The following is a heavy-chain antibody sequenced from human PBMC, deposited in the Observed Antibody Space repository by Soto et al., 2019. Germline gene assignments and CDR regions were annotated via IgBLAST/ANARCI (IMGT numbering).Heavy chain of an antibody. CDR1: GLTFTDYW. D-gene: IGHD1-26*01. CDR2: IKQDESEK. Sequence: HPGGSLRLSCVTYGLTFTDYWMSWVRQAPGKGLEWVANIKQDESEKNYLDSVKGRFTISRDNAKNSLYLQMNSLRAEYTAVYYCASDRFRGTYYLRGVTYFFEEWGQGAPVTVSS. J-gene: IGHJ4*02. CDR3: ASDRFRGTYYLRGVTYFFEE. V-gene: IGHV3-7*03.